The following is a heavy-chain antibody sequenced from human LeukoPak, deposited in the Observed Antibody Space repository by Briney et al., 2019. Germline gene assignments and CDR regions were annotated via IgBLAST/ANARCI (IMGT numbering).Heavy chain of an antibody. D-gene: IGHD3-3*01. J-gene: IGHJ3*02. CDR2: ISSSSSYI. CDR3: AKDTGSPADAITMEDNAFDI. CDR1: GFTFSSYS. V-gene: IGHV3-21*04. Sequence: PGGSLRLSCAASGFTFSSYSMNWVRQAPGKGLDWVSSISSSSSYIYYADSVKGRFTISRDNAKNSLDLQMESLRAEDTAVYYCAKDTGSPADAITMEDNAFDIWGQGTMVTVSS.